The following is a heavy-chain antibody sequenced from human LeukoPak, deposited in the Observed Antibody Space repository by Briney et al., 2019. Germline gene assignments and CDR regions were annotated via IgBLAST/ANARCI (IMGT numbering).Heavy chain of an antibody. CDR1: GFTFSSYS. CDR2: ISSSSSYI. D-gene: IGHD3-22*01. Sequence: GGSLRLSCAASGFTFSSYSMNWVRQAPGKGLEWVSSISSSSSYIYYADSVKGRFTISRDNAKNSLYLQTNSLRAEDTAVYYCARDPDRGGYSMFDYWGQGTLVTVSS. V-gene: IGHV3-21*01. CDR3: ARDPDRGGYSMFDY. J-gene: IGHJ4*02.